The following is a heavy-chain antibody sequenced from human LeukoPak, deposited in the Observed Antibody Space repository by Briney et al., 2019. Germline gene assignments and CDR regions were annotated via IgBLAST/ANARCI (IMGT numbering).Heavy chain of an antibody. V-gene: IGHV1-69*01. CDR3: ASGPYYYDSSGYYYIPSYFDY. CDR2: IIPIFGTA. D-gene: IGHD3-22*01. J-gene: IGHJ4*02. Sequence: GSSVKVSCKASRDTFINNVISWLRQVPGQGLEWMGGIIPIFGTANYAQKFQGRVTITADESTSTAYMELSSLRSEDTAVYYCASGPYYYDSSGYYYIPSYFDYWGQGTLVTVSS. CDR1: RDTFINNV.